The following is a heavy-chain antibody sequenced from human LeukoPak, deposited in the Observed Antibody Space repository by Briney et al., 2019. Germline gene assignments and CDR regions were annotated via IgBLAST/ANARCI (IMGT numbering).Heavy chain of an antibody. V-gene: IGHV1-2*02. CDR1: GYTFTGYY. CDR2: INPNSGGT. J-gene: IGHJ4*02. D-gene: IGHD2-8*01. Sequence: ASVKVSCKASGYTFTGYYMHWVRPAPGQGLEWMGWINPNSGGTNYAQKFQGRVTMTRDTSISTAYMELSRLRSDDTAVYYCARVYCTNGVCYLSDYWGQGTLVTVSS. CDR3: ARVYCTNGVCYLSDY.